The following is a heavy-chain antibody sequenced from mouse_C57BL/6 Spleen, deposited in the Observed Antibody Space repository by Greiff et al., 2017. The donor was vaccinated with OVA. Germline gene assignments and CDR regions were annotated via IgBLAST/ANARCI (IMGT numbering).Heavy chain of an antibody. V-gene: IGHV1-50*01. D-gene: IGHD1-1*01. J-gene: IGHJ4*01. CDR3: ARARYNCDYAMDY. Sequence: QVQLQQPGPELVKPGASVKLSCKASGYTFTGYWMHWVKQRPGKGLEWIGEIDPYYSCTSYNQKFKGKATLTVNTSSSTAYMELRSLTSEDSAVYYCARARYNCDYAMDYWGKGTSVTVSS. CDR1: GYTFTGYW. CDR2: IDPYYSCT.